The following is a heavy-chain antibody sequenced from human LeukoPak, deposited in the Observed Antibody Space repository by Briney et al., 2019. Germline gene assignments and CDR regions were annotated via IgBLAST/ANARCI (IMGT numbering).Heavy chain of an antibody. CDR3: ARAGKYYYDSSPPHDY. CDR1: GGSISSGDYY. J-gene: IGHJ4*02. V-gene: IGHV4-30-4*01. Sequence: PSQTLSLTCTVSGGSISSGDYYWSWIRQPPGKGLEWIGYLYYSGSTYYNPSLKSRVTISVDTSKNQFSLKLSSVTAADTAVYYCARAGKYYYDSSPPHDYWGQGTLVTVSS. CDR2: LYYSGST. D-gene: IGHD3-22*01.